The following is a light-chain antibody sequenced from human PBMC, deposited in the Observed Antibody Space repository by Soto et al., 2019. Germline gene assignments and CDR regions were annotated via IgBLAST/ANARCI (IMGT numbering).Light chain of an antibody. CDR2: EVS. J-gene: IGLJ1*01. CDR3: SSYTSSSTHV. CDR1: SSDGGGYNY. Sequence: QSALTQPASVSGSPGQSITISCTGTSSDGGGYNYVSWYQQHPGKAPKLMIYEVSNRPSGVSNRFSGSKSGNTASLPISGLQAEDEENYYCSSYTSSSTHVFGTGTKLTVL. V-gene: IGLV2-14*01.